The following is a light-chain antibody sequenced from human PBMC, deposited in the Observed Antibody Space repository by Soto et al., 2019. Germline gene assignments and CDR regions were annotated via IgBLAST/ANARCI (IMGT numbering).Light chain of an antibody. V-gene: IGKV1-39*01. Sequence: DIQMTQSPSSLSAILGDRVTITCRASENIVNFLNWYQQRPGRAPRPLIYGASSLQYGVPSRCSGRGSGTDFTLTIRDLQPEDFATYFCQQSYNLPHTFGQGTKLEVE. CDR3: QQSYNLPHT. CDR2: GAS. CDR1: ENIVNF. J-gene: IGKJ2*01.